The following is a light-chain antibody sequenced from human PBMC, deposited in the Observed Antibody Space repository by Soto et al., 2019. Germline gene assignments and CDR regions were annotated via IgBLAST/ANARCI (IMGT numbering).Light chain of an antibody. J-gene: IGLJ1*01. CDR2: ENN. CDR1: SSNIGAGYE. CDR3: QSYDSSLSGYV. Sequence: QSVLTQPPSVSEAPGQRVTISCTGSSSNIGAGYEAHWYQQVPGTAPKLLIYENNNRTSGVPDRFSGSKSGTSASLAITWLQAEDEAEYYCQSYDSSLSGYVFGTGTKLTVL. V-gene: IGLV1-40*01.